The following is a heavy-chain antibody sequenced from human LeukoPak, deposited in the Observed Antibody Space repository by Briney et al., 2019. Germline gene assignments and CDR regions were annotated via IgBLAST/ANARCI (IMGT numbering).Heavy chain of an antibody. CDR2: ISSNGGST. Sequence: GGSLRLSCAASGFTFSSYAMHWVRQAPGKGLEYVSAISSNGGSTYYANSVKGRFTISRDNSKNTLYLQMGSLRAEDMAVYYCARDRGYSSGWYYFDYWGQGTLVTVSS. D-gene: IGHD6-19*01. V-gene: IGHV3-64*01. J-gene: IGHJ4*02. CDR1: GFTFSSYA. CDR3: ARDRGYSSGWYYFDY.